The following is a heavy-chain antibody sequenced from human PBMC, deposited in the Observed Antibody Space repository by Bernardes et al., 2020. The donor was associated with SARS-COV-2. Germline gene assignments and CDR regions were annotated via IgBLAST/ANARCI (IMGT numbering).Heavy chain of an antibody. CDR3: ALPPTNYDRYGMDV. V-gene: IGHV1-2*02. Sequence: ASVKVSCKASGYPFTGYYIHWVRQAPGQRLEWMGWINPNSGGTNYAQKFQGRVTMTRDTSISTAYMELSRLRSDDTAVYYCALPPTNYDRYGMDVWGQGTTVTVSS. D-gene: IGHD3-22*01. CDR2: INPNSGGT. CDR1: GYPFTGYY. J-gene: IGHJ6*02.